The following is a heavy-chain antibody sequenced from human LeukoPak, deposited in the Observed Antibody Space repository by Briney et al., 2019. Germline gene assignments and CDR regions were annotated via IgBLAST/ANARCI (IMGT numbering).Heavy chain of an antibody. D-gene: IGHD3-10*01. CDR2: IYSSGST. V-gene: IGHV4-59*01. CDR3: ARVYDSGSQAYFYYMDV. CDR1: GGSFSGYY. J-gene: IGHJ6*03. Sequence: SETLSLTCAVYGGSFSGYYWSWIRQPPGKGLEWIGYIYSSGSTNYNPSLKSRVTMSVDTSKNQFSLKVNSVTAADTAVYYCARVYDSGSQAYFYYMDVWGKGTTVTISS.